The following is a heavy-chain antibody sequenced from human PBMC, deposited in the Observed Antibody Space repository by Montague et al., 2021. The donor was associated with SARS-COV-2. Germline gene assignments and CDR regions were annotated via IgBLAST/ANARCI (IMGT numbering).Heavy chain of an antibody. J-gene: IGHJ4*02. V-gene: IGHV2-5*05. CDR3: AHRFAGFFDY. Sequence: PALVKPTQTLTLTCTFSGFSLNTPEVAVGWIRQPPGKAPEWLALIYGGDEKRYGPSLQSRLTITRDTSKSQVVLTMTNMDPVDTATYFCAHRFAGFFDYWGQGILVTVSS. CDR2: IYGGDEK. CDR1: GFSLNTPEVA.